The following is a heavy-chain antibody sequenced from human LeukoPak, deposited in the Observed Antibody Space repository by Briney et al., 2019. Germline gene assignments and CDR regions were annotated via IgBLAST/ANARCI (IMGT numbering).Heavy chain of an antibody. V-gene: IGHV3-9*01. Sequence: SLRLSCAASGFTFDDYAMHWVRQAPGKGLEWVSGISWNSGSIGYADSVKGRFTISRDNSKNTLYLQMNSLRAEDTAVYYCAKDHRVGSSSWYLEDPDAFDIWGQGTMVTVSS. CDR2: ISWNSGSI. J-gene: IGHJ3*02. CDR3: AKDHRVGSSSWYLEDPDAFDI. CDR1: GFTFDDYA. D-gene: IGHD6-13*01.